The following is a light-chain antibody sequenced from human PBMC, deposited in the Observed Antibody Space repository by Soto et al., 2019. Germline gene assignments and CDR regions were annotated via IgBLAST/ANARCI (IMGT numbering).Light chain of an antibody. CDR2: EGS. Sequence: QSVLTQPASVSGSPGQSITISCTGSSSAVGSYRLVSWYQHHPGKVPKLIIYEGSKRPSGVSNRFYGSEPDNTASLTISGLQAEDEADYYCCSYAPSRYFVFGNGTKVTV. CDR3: CSYAPSRYFV. V-gene: IGLV2-23*01. CDR1: SSAVGSYRL. J-gene: IGLJ1*01.